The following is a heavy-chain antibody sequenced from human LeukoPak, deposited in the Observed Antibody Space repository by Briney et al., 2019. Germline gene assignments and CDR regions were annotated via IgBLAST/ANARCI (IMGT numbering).Heavy chain of an antibody. CDR3: ARDSYGGFDY. Sequence: GGSLRLSCAASGFTFSSYWMHWVRQAPGKGLVWVSWINSDGSSTSYADSVKGRFTISRDNAKNTLYLQMNSLRVEDTAVYYCARDSYGGFDYWGQGTLVTVSS. D-gene: IGHD4-23*01. J-gene: IGHJ4*02. CDR1: GFTFSSYW. CDR2: INSDGSST. V-gene: IGHV3-74*01.